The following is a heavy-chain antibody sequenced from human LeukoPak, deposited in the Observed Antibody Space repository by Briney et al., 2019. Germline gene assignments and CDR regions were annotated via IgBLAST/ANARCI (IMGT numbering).Heavy chain of an antibody. CDR2: ISYDGSNK. J-gene: IGHJ4*02. D-gene: IGHD2-15*01. CDR3: ARDKGYCSGGSCSYYFDY. CDR1: GFTFSSYA. V-gene: IGHV3-30-3*01. Sequence: PGGSLRLSCAASGFTFSSYAMHWVRQAPGKGLEWVAVISYDGSNKYYADSVKGRFTISRDNSKNTLYLQMNSLRAEDTAVYYCARDKGYCSGGSCSYYFDYWGQGTLVTVS.